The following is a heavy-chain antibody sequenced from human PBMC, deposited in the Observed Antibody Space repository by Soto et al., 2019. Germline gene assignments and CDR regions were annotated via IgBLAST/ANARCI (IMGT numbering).Heavy chain of an antibody. CDR2: ISYDGSDK. CDR3: ARRAWDSYYAIDV. D-gene: IGHD3-22*01. Sequence: VQLVESGGGEVQPGRSLRLSCAASGFTYTDFALHWFRRAPGKGLEWVAIISYDGSDKYYADSVKGRFAISRDNPKNTQYLEMNSLRPEDTAVYFCARRAWDSYYAIDVWGQGTTVTVFS. V-gene: IGHV3-30*09. CDR1: GFTYTDFA. J-gene: IGHJ6*02.